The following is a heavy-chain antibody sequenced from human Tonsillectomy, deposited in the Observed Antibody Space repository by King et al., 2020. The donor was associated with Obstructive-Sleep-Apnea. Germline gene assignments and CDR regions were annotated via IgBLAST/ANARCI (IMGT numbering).Heavy chain of an antibody. CDR1: EFTFSSYA. D-gene: IGHD2-2*01. J-gene: IGHJ4*02. V-gene: IGHV3-23*04. CDR3: AKVSLPTYIVVVPAASYFDY. Sequence: VQLVESGGGLVQPGGSLRLSCAASEFTFSSYAMSWVRQAPGKGLEWVSAISGSGGSTYYADSVKGRFTISRDNSKNTLYLQMNSLRAEDTAVYYCAKVSLPTYIVVVPAASYFDYWGQGTLVTVSS. CDR2: ISGSGGST.